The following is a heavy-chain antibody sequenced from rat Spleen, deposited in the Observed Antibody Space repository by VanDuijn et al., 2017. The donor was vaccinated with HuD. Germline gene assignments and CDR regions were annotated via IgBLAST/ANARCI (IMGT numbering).Heavy chain of an antibody. J-gene: IGHJ2*01. CDR1: GFSLFSYN. CDR3: TIHPRY. Sequence: QVQLKESGPGLVQPSQTLSLTCTVSGFSLFSYNVHWVRQPTGKGLEWMGLVWINGNTDYNSTLKSRLSFSRDTSKNHVFLKMNSLQTDDTGTYYCTIHPRYWGQGVMVTVSS. D-gene: IGHD3-1*01. V-gene: IGHV2-30*01. CDR2: VWINGNT.